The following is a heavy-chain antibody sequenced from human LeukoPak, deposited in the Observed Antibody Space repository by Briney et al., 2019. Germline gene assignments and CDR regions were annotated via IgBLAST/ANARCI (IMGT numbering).Heavy chain of an antibody. CDR1: GGSISSYY. Sequence: PSETLSLTCTVSGGSISSYYWSWIRQPPGKGLEWIGYIYYSGSTNYNPSLKSRVTISVDTSKNQFSLKLSSVAAADTAVYYCARDAEYCSGGSCYSSSSYYMDVWGKGTTVTVSS. D-gene: IGHD2-15*01. V-gene: IGHV4-59*01. CDR3: ARDAEYCSGGSCYSSSSYYMDV. J-gene: IGHJ6*03. CDR2: IYYSGST.